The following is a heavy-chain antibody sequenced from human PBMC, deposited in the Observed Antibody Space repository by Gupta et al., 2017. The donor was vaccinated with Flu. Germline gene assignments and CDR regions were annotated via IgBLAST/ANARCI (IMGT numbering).Heavy chain of an antibody. Sequence: EVQLVESGGGLVKPGGSLRLSCAASGFTFSNAWISWVRQAPGKGLEWVGRIKSKTDGGTTDYAAPVKGRFTISRDDSKNTLYLQTNSLKTEDTAVYYCTSTFTGSYYPGGNYYGMDVWGQGTTVTVSS. CDR2: IKSKTDGGTT. D-gene: IGHD1-26*01. CDR1: GFTFSNAW. J-gene: IGHJ6*02. CDR3: TSTFTGSYYPGGNYYGMDV. V-gene: IGHV3-15*01.